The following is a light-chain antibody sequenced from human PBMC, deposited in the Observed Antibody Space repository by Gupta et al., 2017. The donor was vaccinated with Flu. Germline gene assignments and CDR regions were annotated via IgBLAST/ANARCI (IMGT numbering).Light chain of an antibody. CDR2: GNN. J-gene: IGLJ3*02. CDR1: SSNIGAGYD. Sequence: QSVLTQPPSVSGAPGQRVTISCTGNSSNIGAGYDVHWYQHLPGTAPKLLIYGNNNRPSGVPDRFSGSKSGTSASLAITGLQAEDEADYYCQSYDSSLSGWVFGGGTKLTVL. V-gene: IGLV1-40*01. CDR3: QSYDSSLSGWV.